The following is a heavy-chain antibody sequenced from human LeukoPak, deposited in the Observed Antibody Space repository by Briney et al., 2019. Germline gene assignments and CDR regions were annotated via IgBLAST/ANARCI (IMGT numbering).Heavy chain of an antibody. V-gene: IGHV1-18*01. CDR1: GYTFTSYG. J-gene: IGHJ6*03. D-gene: IGHD3-10*01. CDR2: ISAYNGNT. CDR3: ARVSGTYYYGSGNYYYYMDV. Sequence: ASVKVSCKASGYTFTSYGISWVRQAPGQGLEWMGWISAYNGNTNYAQKLQGRVTMTTDTSTSTAYMELRSLRSDDTAVYYCARVSGTYYYGSGNYYYYMDVWGKGTTVTISS.